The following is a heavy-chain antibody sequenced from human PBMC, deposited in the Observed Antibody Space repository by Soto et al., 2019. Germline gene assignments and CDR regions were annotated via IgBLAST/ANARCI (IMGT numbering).Heavy chain of an antibody. Sequence: QITLKESGPTLVKPTQTLTLTCTFSGFSLSTNGVGVGWIRQPPGQALEWLALLYWNDDKRYSPSLKRRLTITKDTSKNPVVLTMTDMDPVDTATYYCAHRPPGSWYFDYWGQGILVTVSS. V-gene: IGHV2-5*01. J-gene: IGHJ4*02. CDR2: LYWNDDK. CDR1: GFSLSTNGVG. CDR3: AHRPPGSWYFDY. D-gene: IGHD6-13*01.